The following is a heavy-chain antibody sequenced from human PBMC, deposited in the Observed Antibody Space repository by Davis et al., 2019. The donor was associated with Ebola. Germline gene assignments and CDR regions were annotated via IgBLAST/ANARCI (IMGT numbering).Heavy chain of an antibody. CDR2: VSGGGDYT. V-gene: IGHV3-23*01. J-gene: IGHJ6*02. Sequence: GSLRLSCAAAGFTFTNYAISWVRQAPGKGLEWVSSVSGGGDYTYDTDSVKGRFIVSRDNSKNTLSLQMNSLRGEDTAVYYCARGPNCSGGSCYSVYRYYGMDVWGQGTTVTVSS. D-gene: IGHD2-15*01. CDR1: GFTFTNYA. CDR3: ARGPNCSGGSCYSVYRYYGMDV.